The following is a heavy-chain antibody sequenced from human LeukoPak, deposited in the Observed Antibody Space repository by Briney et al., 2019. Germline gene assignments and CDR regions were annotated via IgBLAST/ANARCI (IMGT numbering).Heavy chain of an antibody. D-gene: IGHD1-26*01. J-gene: IGHJ3*02. CDR2: INHSGST. Sequence: SETLSLTCAVYGGSFSGYYWSWIRQPPGKGLEWIGEINHSGSTDYNPSLKSRVTMSVDTSKNQFYLRLNSVTAADTAVYYCARGSSFLDAFDIRGQGTMVTVSS. CDR1: GGSFSGYY. CDR3: ARGSSFLDAFDI. V-gene: IGHV4-34*01.